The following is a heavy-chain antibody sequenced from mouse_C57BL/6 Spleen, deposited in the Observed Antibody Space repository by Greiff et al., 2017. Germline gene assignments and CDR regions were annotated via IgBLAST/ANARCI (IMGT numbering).Heavy chain of an antibody. J-gene: IGHJ1*03. CDR1: GFTFSDYG. CDR2: ISSGSSTI. D-gene: IGHD1-1*01. V-gene: IGHV5-17*01. CDR3: ARREDYGSSYDWYFDV. Sequence: DVMLVESGGGLVKPGGSLKLSCAASGFTFSDYGMHWVRQAPEKGLEWVAYISSGSSTIYYADTVKGRFTISRDNAKKTLFLQMTSLRSEDTAMYYCARREDYGSSYDWYFDVWGTGTTVTVSS.